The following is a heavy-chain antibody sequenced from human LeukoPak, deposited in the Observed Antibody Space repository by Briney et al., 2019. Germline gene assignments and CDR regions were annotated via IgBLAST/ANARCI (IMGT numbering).Heavy chain of an antibody. CDR1: GYTFTSYG. CDR3: ARDVVRGYCSSTSCYNFDY. D-gene: IGHD2-2*02. CDR2: ISAYNGNT. V-gene: IGHV1-18*01. J-gene: IGHJ4*02. Sequence: ASVKVSCKASGYTFTSYGISWVRQAPGQGLEWMGWISAYNGNTNYAQKLQGRVTMTTDTSTSTAYMELWSLRSDDTAVYYCARDVVRGYCSSTSCYNFDYWGQGTLVTVSS.